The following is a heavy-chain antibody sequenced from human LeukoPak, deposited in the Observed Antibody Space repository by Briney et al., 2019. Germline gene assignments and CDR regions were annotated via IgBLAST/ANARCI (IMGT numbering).Heavy chain of an antibody. CDR3: ARGSTSDWPLDH. CDR2: IDADNGDT. D-gene: IGHD2-21*02. J-gene: IGHJ4*02. CDR1: GYTFNGYA. Sequence: GASVKVSCKASGYTFNGYAIHWVRQAPGRRFEWMGWIDADNGDTAYSQKFQGRVTITRDTSARTVYMELSSLRSEDTAVYYCARGSTSDWPLDHWGQGTLVTISS. V-gene: IGHV1-3*01.